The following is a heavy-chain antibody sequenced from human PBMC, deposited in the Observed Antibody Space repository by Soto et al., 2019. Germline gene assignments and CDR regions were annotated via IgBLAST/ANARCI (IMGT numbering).Heavy chain of an antibody. D-gene: IGHD3-9*01. CDR2: ISAYNGNT. CDR3: ARDPGHGAEYYDSLTGPNAGDY. Sequence: QVQLVQSGAEVKKPGASVKVSCKASGYTFTSYGISWVRQAPGQGLEWMGWISAYNGNTNYAQKLQGRVTMTTDTSTSTAYMELGSLRSDDPAVYYCARDPGHGAEYYDSLTGPNAGDYWGQGTLVTVSS. CDR1: GYTFTSYG. J-gene: IGHJ4*02. V-gene: IGHV1-18*01.